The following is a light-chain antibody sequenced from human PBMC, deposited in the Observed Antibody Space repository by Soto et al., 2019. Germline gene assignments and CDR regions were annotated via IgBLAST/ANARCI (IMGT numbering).Light chain of an antibody. V-gene: IGKV3-11*01. CDR1: QSVSSY. CDR2: DAS. Sequence: EIVLTHSPGTLSLSPGERATLSCRASQSVSSYLAWYQQKPGQPPTLLIYDASNRATGIPARFSGSGSGADLTLAISSLAPEDFALYYCHQRSNWPQITVAQGTGPEIK. CDR3: HQRSNWPQIT. J-gene: IGKJ5*01.